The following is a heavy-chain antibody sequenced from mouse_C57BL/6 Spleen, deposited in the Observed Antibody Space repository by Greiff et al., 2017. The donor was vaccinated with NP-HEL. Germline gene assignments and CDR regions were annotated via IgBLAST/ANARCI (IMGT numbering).Heavy chain of an antibody. CDR2: IRSKSNNYAT. V-gene: IGHV10-1*01. CDR3: VRQYYDSYFAY. Sequence: DVKLVESGGGLVQPKGSLKLSCAASGFSFNTYAMNWVRQAPGKGLEWVARIRSKSNNYATYYADSVKDRFTISRDDSESMLYLQMNNLKTEDTAMYYCVRQYYDSYFAYWGQGTLVTVSA. J-gene: IGHJ3*01. CDR1: GFSFNTYA. D-gene: IGHD2-4*01.